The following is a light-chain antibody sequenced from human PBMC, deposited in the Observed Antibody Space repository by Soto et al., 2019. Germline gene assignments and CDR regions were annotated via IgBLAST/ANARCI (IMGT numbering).Light chain of an antibody. CDR1: SSNIGNNY. Sequence: THPPSVSAAPRQKVTISCTGSSSNIGNNYVSWYQQLPGTAPKLLIYENNKRPSGIPDRFSGSKSGTSATLGITGLQTGDEADYYCGTWDSSLSAYVFGTGTKVTVL. CDR2: ENN. CDR3: GTWDSSLSAYV. J-gene: IGLJ1*01. V-gene: IGLV1-51*02.